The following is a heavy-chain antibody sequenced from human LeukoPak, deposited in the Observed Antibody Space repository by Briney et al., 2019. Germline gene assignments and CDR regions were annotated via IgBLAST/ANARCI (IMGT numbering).Heavy chain of an antibody. D-gene: IGHD2-21*02. CDR1: GFTFSTYV. J-gene: IGHJ4*02. Sequence: GGSLRLSCAASGFTFSTYVVNWVRQAPGKGLEWVSAISGSGGNTYYADTVSGRFTISRDNSKNTLYLQMSSLRVEDTAVYYCAGTAVYLDYWGQGTLVTVSS. CDR2: ISGSGGNT. V-gene: IGHV3-23*01. CDR3: AGTAVYLDY.